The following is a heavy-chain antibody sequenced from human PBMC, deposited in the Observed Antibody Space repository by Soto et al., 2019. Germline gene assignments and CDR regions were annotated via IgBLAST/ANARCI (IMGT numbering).Heavy chain of an antibody. Sequence: QVQLAQSANEVKKPGASVRVSCKAAGYTFIRYGIAWVRQAPGQGLEWMGWISPYNDYTVYAQKFQGRVSMTADTFTRNGYMNLRGLKSDDTAVYYCARGGYYDNSWGKLSHYGLDVWGQGTSVSVSS. V-gene: IGHV1-18*01. J-gene: IGHJ6*02. D-gene: IGHD3-16*01. CDR2: ISPYNDYT. CDR1: GYTFIRYG. CDR3: ARGGYYDNSWGKLSHYGLDV.